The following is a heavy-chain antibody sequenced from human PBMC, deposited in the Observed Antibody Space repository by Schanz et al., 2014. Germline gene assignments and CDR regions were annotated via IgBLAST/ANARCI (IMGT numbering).Heavy chain of an antibody. D-gene: IGHD3-10*01. CDR1: GFAFSSYG. Sequence: EVQLLESGGGLVQPGGSLRLSCLASGFAFSSYGMNWLRQAPGKGLEWVSIIFTDGRTYYADSVKGRFTISRDSSKNTLFLQMNSLRTEDTAVYYCAKGRFGELSAFDIWGQGTMVTVSS. CDR2: IFTDGRT. V-gene: IGHV3-66*02. J-gene: IGHJ3*02. CDR3: AKGRFGELSAFDI.